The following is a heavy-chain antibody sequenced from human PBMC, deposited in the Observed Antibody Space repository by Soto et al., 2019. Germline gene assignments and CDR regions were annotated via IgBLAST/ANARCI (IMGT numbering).Heavy chain of an antibody. V-gene: IGHV3-49*03. CDR1: GFTFGDYA. Sequence: PGGSLRLSCTASGFTFGDYAMSWFRQAPGKGLEWVGFIRSKAYGGTTEYAASVKGRFTISRDDSKSIAYLQMNSLKTEDTAVYYCTRDTRDSPYYYYGMDVWGQGTTVTVSS. J-gene: IGHJ6*02. CDR2: IRSKAYGGTT. D-gene: IGHD3-3*01. CDR3: TRDTRDSPYYYYGMDV.